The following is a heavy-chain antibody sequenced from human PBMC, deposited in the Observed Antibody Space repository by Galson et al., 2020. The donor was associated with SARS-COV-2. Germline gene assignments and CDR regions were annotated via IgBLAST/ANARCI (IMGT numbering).Heavy chain of an antibody. V-gene: IGHV5-10-1*01. J-gene: IGHJ4*02. CDR2: IDPSDSYT. D-gene: IGHD3-22*01. CDR1: GYSFTSYW. CDR3: ARHGYYYDSSGYDDFDY. Sequence: KIGESLKISCQGSGYSFTSYWISWVRQMPGKGLEWMGRIDPSDSYTNYSTSFQGHVTISADKSISTAYLQWSSLTASDTAMYYCARHGYYYDSSGYDDFDYWGQGTLVTVSS.